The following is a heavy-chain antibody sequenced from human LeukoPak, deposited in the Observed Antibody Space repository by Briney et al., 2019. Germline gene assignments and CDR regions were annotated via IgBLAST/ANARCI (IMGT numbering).Heavy chain of an antibody. V-gene: IGHV3-9*01. CDR1: GFTFDDYA. J-gene: IGHJ4*02. CDR3: ARDPPSRGTRYFDY. Sequence: GGSLRLSCAASGFTFDDYAMHWVRQAPGKGLEWVSGISWNSGSIGYADSVKGRFTISRDNAKNSVDLQMDSLRVEDTAVYYCARDPPSRGTRYFDYWGQGILVTVSS. D-gene: IGHD3-16*01. CDR2: ISWNSGSI.